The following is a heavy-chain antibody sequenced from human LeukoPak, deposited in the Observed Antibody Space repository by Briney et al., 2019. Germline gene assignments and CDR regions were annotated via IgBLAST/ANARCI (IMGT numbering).Heavy chain of an antibody. CDR3: AKESCSGGSCDRAEYFQH. V-gene: IGHV3-30*18. Sequence: GGSLRLSCAASGFTFSSYGMHWVRQAPGKGLEWVAVISYDGSNKYYADSVKTRFTISRDNSQNTLYLQMNSPSAEDTAVYYCAKESCSGGSCDRAEYFQHWGQGTLVTVSS. J-gene: IGHJ1*01. CDR2: ISYDGSNK. D-gene: IGHD2-15*01. CDR1: GFTFSSYG.